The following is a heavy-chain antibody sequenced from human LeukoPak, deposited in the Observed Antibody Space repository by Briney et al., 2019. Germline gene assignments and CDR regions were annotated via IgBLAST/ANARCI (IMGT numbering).Heavy chain of an antibody. CDR2: IYYRGST. V-gene: IGHV4-59*01. Sequence: PSETLSLTCTVSGGSISSDYWSWIRQPPGKGLEWIGYIYYRGSTNYNPSLKSRVTILVDLSKNQFSLKLRSVTAADTAVYYCARDLVGNIGEDAFDIWGQGTTVTVSS. CDR1: GGSISSDY. D-gene: IGHD2-8*02. J-gene: IGHJ3*02. CDR3: ARDLVGNIGEDAFDI.